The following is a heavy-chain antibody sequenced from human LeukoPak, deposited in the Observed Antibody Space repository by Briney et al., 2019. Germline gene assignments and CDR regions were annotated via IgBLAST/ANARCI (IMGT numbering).Heavy chain of an antibody. Sequence: SETLSLTCTVSGGSISSYYWSWIRQPPGKGLEWVGYVYYSGSTNYNPSLKSRVTISVDTSKNQFSLKLSSVTAADTAVYYCARELRNYDFWSGYFGWFDPWGQGTLVTVSS. D-gene: IGHD3-3*01. J-gene: IGHJ5*02. CDR3: ARELRNYDFWSGYFGWFDP. V-gene: IGHV4-59*01. CDR2: VYYSGST. CDR1: GGSISSYY.